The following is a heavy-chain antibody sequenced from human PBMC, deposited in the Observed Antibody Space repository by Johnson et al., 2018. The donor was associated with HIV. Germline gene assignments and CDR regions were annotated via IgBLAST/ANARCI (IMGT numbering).Heavy chain of an antibody. J-gene: IGHJ3*02. V-gene: IGHV3-64*01. CDR3: AIALRYSGRLWAFDI. Sequence: MQLVESGGGLVQPGGSLRLSCAASGFTFSNYAMHWVRQAPGKGLEYVSAITSNGGSTYYANSVKGRFIISRDNSKNTLYLQMGSLRVEAMAVYYCAIALRYSGRLWAFDILGQGTMVTVSS. CDR1: GFTFSNYA. D-gene: IGHD1-26*01. CDR2: ITSNGGST.